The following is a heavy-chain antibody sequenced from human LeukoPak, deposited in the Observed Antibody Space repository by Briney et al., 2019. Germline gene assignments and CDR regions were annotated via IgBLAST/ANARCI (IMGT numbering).Heavy chain of an antibody. V-gene: IGHV3-53*01. Sequence: GGSLRLSCAVSGFTVSSTYMSWVRQPPGKGLEWISVIYTGGNTFYTDSVRGRFTISRDNSKNTLYLQMNSLRAEDTAVYYCARDLVSLGAFKAFDIWGQGTMVTVSS. J-gene: IGHJ3*02. CDR2: IYTGGNT. D-gene: IGHD3-9*01. CDR3: ARDLVSLGAFKAFDI. CDR1: GFTVSSTY.